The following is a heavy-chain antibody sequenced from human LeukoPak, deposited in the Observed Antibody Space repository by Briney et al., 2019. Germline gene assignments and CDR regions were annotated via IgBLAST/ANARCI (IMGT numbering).Heavy chain of an antibody. CDR3: ARDRTITMVRGVITKMVY. V-gene: IGHV1-18*01. D-gene: IGHD3-10*01. CDR1: GYTFTSYG. Sequence: EASVKVSCKASGYTFTSYGISWVRQAPGQGLEWMGWISAYNGNTNYAQKLQGGVTMTTDTSTSTAYMEQRSLRSDDTGVYYCARDRTITMVRGVITKMVYWGQGTLVTVSS. J-gene: IGHJ4*02. CDR2: ISAYNGNT.